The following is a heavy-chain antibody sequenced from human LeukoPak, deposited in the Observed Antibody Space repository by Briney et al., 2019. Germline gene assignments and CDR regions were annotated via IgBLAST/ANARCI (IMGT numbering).Heavy chain of an antibody. V-gene: IGHV3-23*01. Sequence: PGGSLRLSCEASGFTFSSYGMSWVRQAPGKGLEWVSAISGSGGSTYYADSVKGRFTISRDNSKNTLYLQMNSLRAEDTAVYYCAKDHRGGKYYYYMDVWGKGTTVTVSS. J-gene: IGHJ6*03. CDR1: GFTFSSYG. CDR2: ISGSGGST. CDR3: AKDHRGGKYYYYMDV.